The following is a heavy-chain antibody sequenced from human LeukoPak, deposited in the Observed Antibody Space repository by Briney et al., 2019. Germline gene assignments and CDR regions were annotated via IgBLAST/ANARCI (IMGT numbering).Heavy chain of an antibody. CDR1: GFTFSTFS. CDR2: ISDSSTYI. J-gene: IGHJ4*02. CDR3: ARDPQYFVDSSGFDY. D-gene: IGHD3-22*01. V-gene: IGHV3-21*01. Sequence: PGGSLRLSCAASGFTFSTFSMHWVRQAPGKGLEWVSSISDSSTYIYYADSVKGRFTISRDDANSSLYLQMNSLRVEDTAVYFCARDPQYFVDSSGFDYWGQGSLVAVSS.